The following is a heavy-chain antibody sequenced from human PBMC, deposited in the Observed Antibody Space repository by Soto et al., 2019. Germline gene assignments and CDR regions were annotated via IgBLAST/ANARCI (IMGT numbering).Heavy chain of an antibody. CDR3: ARESEDLSSNLDY. J-gene: IGHJ4*02. Sequence: PXGSLGLSCAASGFTFTRYSMNWVRQAPGKGLEWVASISSTTNYIYYGESLKGRLTISRDNAKNSMYLQMNTLRAEGTAVYYCARESEDLSSNLDYWGQGTLVTVSS. CDR2: ISSTTNYI. CDR1: GFTFTRYS. V-gene: IGHV3-21*06.